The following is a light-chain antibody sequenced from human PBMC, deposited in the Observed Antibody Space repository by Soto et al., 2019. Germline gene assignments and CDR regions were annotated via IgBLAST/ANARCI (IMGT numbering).Light chain of an antibody. CDR2: EVS. V-gene: IGLV2-14*01. CDR1: SSDVGGYNY. J-gene: IGLJ1*01. CDR3: SSYSAGSTLLV. Sequence: QSALTQPASVSGSPGHSITISCTGTSSDVGGYNYVSWYQQHPDKAPKLMIYEVSNRPSGISNRFNGSKSDNRACLTISGLRSEDEACYDCSSYSAGSTLLVFGSGTKLTVL.